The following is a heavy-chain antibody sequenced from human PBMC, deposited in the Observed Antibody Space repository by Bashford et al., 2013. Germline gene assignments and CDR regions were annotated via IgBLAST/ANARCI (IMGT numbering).Heavy chain of an antibody. V-gene: IGHV1-18*04. J-gene: IGHJ4*02. D-gene: IGHD4-23*01. Sequence: VASVKVSCKASGYTFTNSYIHWVRQAPGQGFEWMGCISAYNGNTNFAQKFQGRVTMTTDRSTSTAYMELRSLRSDDTAVYYCAKVRLLRWFDFWGQGTLVTVSS. CDR1: GYTFTNSY. CDR2: ISAYNGNT. CDR3: AKVRLLRWFDF.